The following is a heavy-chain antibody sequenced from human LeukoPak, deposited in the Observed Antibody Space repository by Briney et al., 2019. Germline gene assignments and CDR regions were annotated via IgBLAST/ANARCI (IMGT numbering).Heavy chain of an antibody. CDR1: GFTFSSYD. V-gene: IGHV3-30*03. D-gene: IGHD3-16*01. CDR2: ISYDGSNK. Sequence: PGGSLRLSCVASGFTFSSYDMIWVRQAPGKGLEWVAVISYDGSNKYYADSVKGRFTISRDNSKNTLYLQMNSLRAEDTAVYYCAREKGSPVWYYYMDVWGKGTTVTVSS. J-gene: IGHJ6*03. CDR3: AREKGSPVWYYYMDV.